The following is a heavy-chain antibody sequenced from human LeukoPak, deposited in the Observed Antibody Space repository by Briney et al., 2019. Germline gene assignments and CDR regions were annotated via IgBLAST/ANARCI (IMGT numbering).Heavy chain of an antibody. V-gene: IGHV1-2*02. D-gene: IGHD3-10*01. J-gene: IGHJ4*02. CDR3: ARGVYYGSGSYYEIYFDY. CDR1: GYTFTDYY. CDR2: IHPNSGGT. Sequence: GASVKVSCKASGYTFTDYYMHWVRQAPGQGLEWMGWIHPNSGGTDYAQMLQGRVTMTRDTSISTAYMELSRLRSDDTAVYYCARGVYYGSGSYYEIYFDYWGQGTLVTVSA.